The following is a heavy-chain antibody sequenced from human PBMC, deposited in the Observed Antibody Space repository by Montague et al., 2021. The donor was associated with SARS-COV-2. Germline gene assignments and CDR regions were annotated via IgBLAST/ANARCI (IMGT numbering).Heavy chain of an antibody. D-gene: IGHD3-3*01. Sequence: SLRLSCAASGFTFGTCAMTWVRQAPGKGLEWVSTIGSKDDDYTYYPDSVKGRFTISRDNNKNMLFLQMDGLSGDNTAVYYCEKFILPIFGGLDVWGQGTTVTVSS. V-gene: IGHV3-23*03. CDR2: IGSKDDDYT. CDR3: EKFILPIFGGLDV. J-gene: IGHJ6*02. CDR1: GFTFGTCA.